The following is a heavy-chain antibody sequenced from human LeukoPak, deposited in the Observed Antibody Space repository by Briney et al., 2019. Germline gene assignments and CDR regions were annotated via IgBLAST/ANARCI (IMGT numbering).Heavy chain of an antibody. D-gene: IGHD6-6*01. CDR3: ARGSVLMDV. V-gene: IGHV6-1*01. CDR2: TFYRSEWYG. CDR1: GDHASNKDTA. Sequence: SQTLSLTCVISGDHASNKDTAWNWIRQSPSRGLEWLGRTFYRSEWYGDYTVSLKGRITIIPDTSKNEFSLQLTSVTIDDSAIYYCARGSVLMDVWAQGTTVTVSS. J-gene: IGHJ6*02.